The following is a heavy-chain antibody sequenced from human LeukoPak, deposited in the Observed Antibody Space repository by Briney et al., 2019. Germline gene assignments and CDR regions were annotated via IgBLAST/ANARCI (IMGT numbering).Heavy chain of an antibody. CDR2: IYHSGST. Sequence: SSQTLSLTCAVSGGSISSGGYSWSWIRQPPGKGLEWIGYIYHSGSTYYNPSLKSRVTISVDRSKNQFSLKLSSVTAADTAVYYCARLRPYRGRLCYFDYWRQGTLVTVSS. CDR1: GGSISSGGYS. D-gene: IGHD1-26*01. V-gene: IGHV4-30-2*01. CDR3: ARLRPYRGRLCYFDY. J-gene: IGHJ4*02.